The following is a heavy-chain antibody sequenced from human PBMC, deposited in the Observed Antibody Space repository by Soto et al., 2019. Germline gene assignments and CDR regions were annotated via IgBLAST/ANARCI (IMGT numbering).Heavy chain of an antibody. CDR3: AREYSSAPDY. J-gene: IGHJ4*02. CDR2: IYYSGST. CDR1: GGSISSSSYY. D-gene: IGHD6-25*01. Sequence: QLQLQESGPGLVKPSETLSLTCTVSGGSISSSSYYWGWIRQPPGKGLEWIGSIYYSGSTFYSPSLRSRVTISVDTSKNQFSLRVRSVTAADTAVYYCAREYSSAPDYWGQGTLVTVSS. V-gene: IGHV4-39*02.